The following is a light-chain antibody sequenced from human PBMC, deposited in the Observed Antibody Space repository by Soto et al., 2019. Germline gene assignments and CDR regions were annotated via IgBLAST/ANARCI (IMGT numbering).Light chain of an antibody. CDR3: QQYDSSPLT. CDR1: QSISRSY. V-gene: IGKV3-20*01. J-gene: IGKJ1*01. Sequence: EIVLTQSPGTLSLSPGERATLSCRASQSISRSYLAWYQQKPGQAPRLLIYGPSSRATGIPDRFSGSGSGTDFTLTINRLEPEDFAVYYCQQYDSSPLTFGQGTKLEIK. CDR2: GPS.